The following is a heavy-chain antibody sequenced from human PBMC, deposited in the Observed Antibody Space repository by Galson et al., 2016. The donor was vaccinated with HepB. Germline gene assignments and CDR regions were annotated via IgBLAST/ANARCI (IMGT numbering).Heavy chain of an antibody. Sequence: SLRLSCAASGFTFSSHSMTWVRQALGKGLEWVSVISGSGGSTYYADSVKGRFTISRDNSKNTVYLQMNSLRAEDTAVYYCAKGGWTHGFDIWGQGTMVTVSS. CDR2: ISGSGGST. D-gene: IGHD3/OR15-3a*01. J-gene: IGHJ3*02. V-gene: IGHV3-23*01. CDR1: GFTFSSHS. CDR3: AKGGWTHGFDI.